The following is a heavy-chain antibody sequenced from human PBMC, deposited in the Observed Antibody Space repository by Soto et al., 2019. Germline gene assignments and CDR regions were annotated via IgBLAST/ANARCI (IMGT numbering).Heavy chain of an antibody. CDR3: AKDKWIAAPGIFDS. CDR2: LGATGGST. D-gene: IGHD6-13*01. Sequence: PGGSMRLSCTASGLTFTYFAMSWVRQAPGKGLEWVSALGATGGSTYYADSVKGRFTISGDNSRTTLFLQMNSLRAEDTAVYYCAKDKWIAAPGIFDSWGQGTLVTVSS. CDR1: GLTFTYFA. V-gene: IGHV3-23*01. J-gene: IGHJ4*02.